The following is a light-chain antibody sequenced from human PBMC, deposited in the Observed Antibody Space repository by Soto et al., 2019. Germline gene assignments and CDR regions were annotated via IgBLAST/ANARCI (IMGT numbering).Light chain of an antibody. CDR2: GAS. Sequence: IVWTQWAAALTLSPGERATPSCRASQSVSSSYLAWYQQKPGQAPRLLIYGASSRATGIPDRFSGSGSGTDFTLTISRPEPEDFAVYYCQQRSNWPITFGQGTRLEI. CDR3: QQRSNWPIT. V-gene: IGKV3D-20*02. CDR1: QSVSSSY. J-gene: IGKJ5*01.